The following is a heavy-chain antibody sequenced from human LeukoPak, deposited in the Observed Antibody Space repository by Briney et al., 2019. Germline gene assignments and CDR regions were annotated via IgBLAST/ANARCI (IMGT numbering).Heavy chain of an antibody. Sequence: ASVKVSCKSSGYTFTSYDINWVRQAPGQGLEWMGWMNPNSGNTGYAQKFQGRVTMTRNTSISTAYMELSSLRSEDTAVYYCARYGTSWSYYYYYGMDVWGQGTTVTVSS. J-gene: IGHJ6*02. CDR1: GYTFTSYD. V-gene: IGHV1-8*01. D-gene: IGHD6-13*01. CDR2: MNPNSGNT. CDR3: ARYGTSWSYYYYYGMDV.